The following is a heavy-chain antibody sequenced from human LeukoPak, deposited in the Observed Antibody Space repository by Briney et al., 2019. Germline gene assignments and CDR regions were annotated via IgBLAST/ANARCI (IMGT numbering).Heavy chain of an antibody. CDR1: GFTFSSYE. J-gene: IGHJ4*02. Sequence: GGSLRLSCAASGFTFSSYEMNWIRQAPGKGLEWVSYISSSGSTIYYADSVKGRFTISRDNAKNSLYLQMNSLRVEDTAVYYCARGNWAEDGYFDYWGQGTLVTVSS. CDR2: ISSSGSTI. D-gene: IGHD7-27*01. V-gene: IGHV3-48*03. CDR3: ARGNWAEDGYFDY.